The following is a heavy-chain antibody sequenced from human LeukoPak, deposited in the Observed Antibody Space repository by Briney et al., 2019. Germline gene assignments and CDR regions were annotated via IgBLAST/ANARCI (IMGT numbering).Heavy chain of an antibody. Sequence: PSETLSLTCTVSGGSISSYYWSWIRQPPGKGLEWIGEINHSGSTNYNPSLKSRVTISVDTSKNQFSLKLSSVTAAGTAVYYCARGQWLVDYWGQGTLVTVSS. D-gene: IGHD6-19*01. CDR1: GGSISSYY. V-gene: IGHV4-34*01. CDR2: INHSGST. J-gene: IGHJ4*02. CDR3: ARGQWLVDY.